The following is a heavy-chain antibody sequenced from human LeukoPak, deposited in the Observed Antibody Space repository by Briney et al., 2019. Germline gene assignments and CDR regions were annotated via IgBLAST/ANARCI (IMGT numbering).Heavy chain of an antibody. V-gene: IGHV4-59*01. J-gene: IGHJ3*02. CDR1: GASISSSY. D-gene: IGHD3-3*01. Sequence: SETLSLTCTVSGASISSSYWSWIRQPPGKGLEWIGFIDYSGSTTSNPSLKGRVTVSVDISKNQLSLKLTSVTAADTAVYYCARDLGGGFLEPRDAFDIWGQGTMVTVSS. CDR3: ARDLGGGFLEPRDAFDI. CDR2: IDYSGST.